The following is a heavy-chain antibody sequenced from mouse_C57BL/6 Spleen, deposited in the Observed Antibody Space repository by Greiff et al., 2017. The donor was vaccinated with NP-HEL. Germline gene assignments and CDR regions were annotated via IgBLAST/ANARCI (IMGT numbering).Heavy chain of an antibody. CDR1: GFTFSSYA. CDR2: ISSGGDYI. J-gene: IGHJ4*01. CDR3: TRIYGNYAYYAMDY. V-gene: IGHV5-9-1*02. Sequence: EVKLVESGEGLVKPGGSLKLSCAASGFTFSSYAMSWVRQTPEKRLEWVAYISSGGDYIYYADTVKGRFTISRDNARNTLYLQMSSLKSEDTAMYYCTRIYGNYAYYAMDYWGQGTSVTVSS. D-gene: IGHD2-1*01.